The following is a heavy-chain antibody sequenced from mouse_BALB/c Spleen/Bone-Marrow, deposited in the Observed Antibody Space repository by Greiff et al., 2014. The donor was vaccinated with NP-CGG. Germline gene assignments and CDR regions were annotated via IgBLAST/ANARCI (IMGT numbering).Heavy chain of an antibody. Sequence: VQLQQSGPDLVKPPQSLSLTCTVTGYSITSYYSWHWIRQFPGNKLEWMGYIHYSGITVYNPSLKSRISITRDTSNNQFFLQLNSVTTEDTATYYCARFAGTPYTMDYWGQGTSVTVSS. CDR3: ARFAGTPYTMDY. CDR1: GYSITSYYS. V-gene: IGHV3-1*02. J-gene: IGHJ4*01. CDR2: IHYSGIT. D-gene: IGHD4-1*01.